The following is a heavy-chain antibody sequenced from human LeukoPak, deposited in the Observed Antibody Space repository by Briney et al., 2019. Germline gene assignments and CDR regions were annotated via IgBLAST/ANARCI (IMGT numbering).Heavy chain of an antibody. CDR3: VKPLGVNWFYP. CDR2: ISGTGGTI. CDR1: GFTFSASA. V-gene: IGHV3-23*01. Sequence: GGSLRLSCAASGFTFSASAMSWVRQAPGKGLEWVSAISGTGGTIFYAGSVKGRFTISRDNSKNTVYLQMNSLRVKDTALYYRVKPLGVNWFYPWGQGTLVTV. J-gene: IGHJ5*02. D-gene: IGHD7-27*01.